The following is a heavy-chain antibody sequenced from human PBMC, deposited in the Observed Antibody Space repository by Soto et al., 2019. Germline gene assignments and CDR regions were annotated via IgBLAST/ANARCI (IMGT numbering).Heavy chain of an antibody. CDR1: GYTFTGYY. V-gene: IGHV1-2*04. D-gene: IGHD3-3*01. Sequence: SVKVSCKASGYTFTGYYMHWVRQAPGQGLEWMGWINPNSGGTNYAQKFQGWVTMTRDTSISTAYMELSRLRSDDTAVYYCARDISFGVVTTFDYWGQGTLVTVSS. J-gene: IGHJ4*02. CDR2: INPNSGGT. CDR3: ARDISFGVVTTFDY.